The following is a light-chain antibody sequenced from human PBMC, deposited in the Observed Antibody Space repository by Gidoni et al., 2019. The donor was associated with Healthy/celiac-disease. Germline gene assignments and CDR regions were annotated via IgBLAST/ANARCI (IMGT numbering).Light chain of an antibody. CDR3: QQSYRTPPS. Sequence: DIQMTTSPSSLSASVADRVTITCRASKSIHSYLNWYQQKPGNAPKLLIYSASSLQSGVPSRFSGSGSGTDFTLTISSVQAEDFAIYYCQQSYRTPPSFGQGTKLEIK. J-gene: IGKJ2*03. CDR2: SAS. CDR1: KSIHSY. V-gene: IGKV1-39*01.